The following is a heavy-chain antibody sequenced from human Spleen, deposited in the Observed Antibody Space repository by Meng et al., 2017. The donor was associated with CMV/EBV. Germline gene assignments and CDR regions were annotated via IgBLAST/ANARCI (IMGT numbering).Heavy chain of an antibody. V-gene: IGHV1-46*01. CDR3: ARGGHITIFGAVISN. CDR1: GYTFTSYY. CDR2: INPSGGST. J-gene: IGHJ4*02. D-gene: IGHD3-3*01. Sequence: SGYTFTSYYMHWVRQAPGQGLEWMGIINPSGGSTSYGQKLQGRVTMTRDTSTSTVYMELSSLRSEDTAVYYCARGGHITIFGAVISNWGQGTLVTVSS.